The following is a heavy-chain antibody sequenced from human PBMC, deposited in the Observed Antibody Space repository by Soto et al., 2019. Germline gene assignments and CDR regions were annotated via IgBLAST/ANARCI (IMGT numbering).Heavy chain of an antibody. CDR3: ARESGRNYYDSRGGEGMDV. CDR1: GGSISSYY. V-gene: IGHV4-4*07. J-gene: IGHJ6*02. D-gene: IGHD3-22*01. CDR2: IYTSGST. Sequence: KPSETLSLTCTVSGGSISSYYWSWIRQPAGKGLEWIGRIYTSGSTNYNPSLKSRVTMSVDTSKNQFSLELSSVTAADTAVYYCARESGRNYYDSRGGEGMDVWGQGTTVTVSS.